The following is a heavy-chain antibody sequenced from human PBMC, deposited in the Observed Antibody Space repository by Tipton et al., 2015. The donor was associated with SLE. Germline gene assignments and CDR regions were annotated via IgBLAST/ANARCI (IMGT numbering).Heavy chain of an antibody. Sequence: TLSLTCAVDGESSSGYYWSWIRQSPEKALEWIGDIHDSGDRHYNPSLKSRVSISVDTSENHISLRLSSLTAADTALYSCAGRPRSGSYFDYWGQGTVVTVSS. CDR2: IHDSGDR. V-gene: IGHV4-34*01. D-gene: IGHD3-10*01. CDR3: AGRPRSGSYFDY. CDR1: GESSSGYY. J-gene: IGHJ4*02.